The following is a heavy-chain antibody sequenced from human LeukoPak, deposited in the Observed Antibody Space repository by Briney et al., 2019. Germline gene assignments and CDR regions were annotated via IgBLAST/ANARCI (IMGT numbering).Heavy chain of an antibody. D-gene: IGHD3-22*01. Sequence: PGGSLRLSCAASGFTFSSYSMNWVRQAPGKGLEWVSSISSSSSYIYYADSVKGRFTISRDNAKNSLYLQMNSLRAEDTAVYYCASRPYYYDSSGYFDWGQGTLVTVSS. J-gene: IGHJ4*02. V-gene: IGHV3-21*01. CDR2: ISSSSSYI. CDR1: GFTFSSYS. CDR3: ASRPYYYDSSGYFD.